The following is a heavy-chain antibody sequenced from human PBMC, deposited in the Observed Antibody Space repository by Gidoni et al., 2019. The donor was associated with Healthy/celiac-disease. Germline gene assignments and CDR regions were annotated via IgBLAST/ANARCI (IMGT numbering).Heavy chain of an antibody. CDR2: ISYDGSNK. V-gene: IGHV3-30-3*01. Sequence: QVQLVESGGGVVQPGRSLRLSCSASGFTFSSYAMHWARQAPGKGLEWVAVISYDGSNKYYADSVKGRFTISRDNSKNTLYLQMNSLRAEDTAVYYCARDLRYYASFDIWGQGTMVTVSS. CDR1: GFTFSSYA. D-gene: IGHD3-3*01. CDR3: ARDLRYYASFDI. J-gene: IGHJ3*02.